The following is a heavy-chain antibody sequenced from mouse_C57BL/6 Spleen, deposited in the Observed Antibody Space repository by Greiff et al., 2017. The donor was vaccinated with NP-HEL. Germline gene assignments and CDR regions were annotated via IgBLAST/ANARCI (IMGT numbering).Heavy chain of an antibody. CDR1: GYTFTSYW. D-gene: IGHD1-1*01. CDR3: ARCHYGSSHWYFDV. J-gene: IGHJ1*03. CDR2: IDPSDSYT. Sequence: QVQLQQPGAELVMPGASVKLSCKASGYTFTSYWMHWVKQRPGQGLEWIGEIDPSDSYTNYNQKFKGKSTLTVDKSSSTAYMQLSSLTSEDSAVYYCARCHYGSSHWYFDVWGTGTTVTVSS. V-gene: IGHV1-69*01.